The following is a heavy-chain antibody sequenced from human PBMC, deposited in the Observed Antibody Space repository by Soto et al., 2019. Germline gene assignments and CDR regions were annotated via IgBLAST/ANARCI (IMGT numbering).Heavy chain of an antibody. J-gene: IGHJ3*02. Sequence: HVQLVQSGAEVNKPGASLKVSCKASGYTFISYGVSWVRQAPGQGLEWLGWISPYNGNTNYAQKFQGRITMTTDTSTSTVYMDLRSLRTDYTAVYYCARDQTKWLTDAFDIWGQGTMVVFSS. CDR1: GYTFISYG. D-gene: IGHD5-12*01. CDR2: ISPYNGNT. CDR3: ARDQTKWLTDAFDI. V-gene: IGHV1-18*01.